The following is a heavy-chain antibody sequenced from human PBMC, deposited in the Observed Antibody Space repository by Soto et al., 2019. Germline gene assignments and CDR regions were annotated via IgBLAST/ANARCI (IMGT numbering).Heavy chain of an antibody. V-gene: IGHV3-33*07. CDR2: IWDDGNKK. Sequence: PGGSLRLSCAASGFTFNRYGMYWVRQAPGKGLEWVTNIWDDGNKKYYAESVKGRFTVSRDNSKNMLYLQMNSLTAEDTAVYYCARDKGAAILHLLYWGQGTLVTVSS. CDR3: ARDKGAAILHLLY. CDR1: GFTFNRYG. D-gene: IGHD2-21*01. J-gene: IGHJ4*02.